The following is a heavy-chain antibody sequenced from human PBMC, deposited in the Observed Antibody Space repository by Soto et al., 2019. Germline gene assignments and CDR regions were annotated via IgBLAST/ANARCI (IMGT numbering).Heavy chain of an antibody. CDR2: TSFSGYT. V-gene: IGHV4-30-4*01. Sequence: QVQLQESGPGLVKPSQTLSLTCSVSGDSVSSGDSYWSWIRQPPGKALEWIGYTSFSGYTSYSPSLKGRVTISVAMSKSQFSLILTSVTAADTAVYYCVRGGTPYHYATSGPGTFDKWGQGTLVSVSS. D-gene: IGHD1-26*01. J-gene: IGHJ4*02. CDR1: GDSVSSGDSY. CDR3: VRGGTPYHYATSGPGTFDK.